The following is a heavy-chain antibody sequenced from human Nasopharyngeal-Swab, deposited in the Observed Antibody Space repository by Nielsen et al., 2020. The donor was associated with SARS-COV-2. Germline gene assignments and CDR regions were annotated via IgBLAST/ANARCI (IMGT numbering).Heavy chain of an antibody. CDR2: IWYDGSNK. V-gene: IGHV3-33*01. Sequence: GESLKISCAASGFTFSSYGMHWVRQAPGKGLKWVAVIWYDGSNKYYADSVKGRFTISRDNSKNTLYLQMNSLRAEDTAVYYCARGTYGDYDVYYFDYWGQGTLVTVSS. D-gene: IGHD4-17*01. J-gene: IGHJ4*02. CDR3: ARGTYGDYDVYYFDY. CDR1: GFTFSSYG.